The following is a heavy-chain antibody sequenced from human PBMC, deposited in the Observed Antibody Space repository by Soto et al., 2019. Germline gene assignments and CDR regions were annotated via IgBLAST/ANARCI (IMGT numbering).Heavy chain of an antibody. V-gene: IGHV3-30*18. D-gene: IGHD3-3*01. Sequence: GGSLRLSCGASGFTFSSYGMHWVRQSPGKGLEWVAVISYDGSNKYYADSVKGRFTISRDNSKNTLYLQMNSLRAEDTAVYYCAKDHYDFWSGSLLYYGMDVWGQGTTVTVSS. CDR3: AKDHYDFWSGSLLYYGMDV. CDR1: GFTFSSYG. CDR2: ISYDGSNK. J-gene: IGHJ6*02.